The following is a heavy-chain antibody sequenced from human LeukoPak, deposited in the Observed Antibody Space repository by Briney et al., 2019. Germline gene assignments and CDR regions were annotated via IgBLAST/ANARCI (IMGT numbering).Heavy chain of an antibody. CDR1: GFTFDDYG. D-gene: IGHD3-10*01. CDR2: INWNGGST. Sequence: GSLRLSCAASGFTFDDYGMSWVRQAPGKGLEWVSGINWNGGSTVYADSVKGRFTISRDNAKNSLYLQMNSLRAEDTALYHCARDRWFGDTTAWYFDLWGRGTLVTVSS. CDR3: ARDRWFGDTTAWYFDL. V-gene: IGHV3-20*01. J-gene: IGHJ2*01.